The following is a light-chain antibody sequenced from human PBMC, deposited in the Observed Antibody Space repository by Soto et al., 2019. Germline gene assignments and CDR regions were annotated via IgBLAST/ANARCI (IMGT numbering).Light chain of an antibody. J-gene: IGLJ2*01. Sequence: QSALTQPASVSGSPGQSITISCTGTSSDVGRYSLVSWYQQHPGKAPKLMIYEDIERPSGVSNRFSASKSGNTASLTISGLQTEDEADYYCCSYAGGTSVVFGGGTKLTVL. CDR1: SSDVGRYSL. V-gene: IGLV2-23*01. CDR2: EDI. CDR3: CSYAGGTSVV.